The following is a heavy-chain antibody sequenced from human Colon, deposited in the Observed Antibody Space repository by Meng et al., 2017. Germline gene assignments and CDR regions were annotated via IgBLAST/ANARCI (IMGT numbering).Heavy chain of an antibody. CDR1: GGSVSSGDYY. Sequence: QVPLHAAGPGLVRPSETLSLTCTVSGGSVSSGDYYWSWIRQPPGKGLEWLGYVYYTGNTNYNPSLKNRVTISLDTSNNQFSLKLTSMTAADAAIYYCARVNGDFDEAWFDPWGQGTLVTVSS. CDR2: VYYTGNT. CDR3: ARVNGDFDEAWFDP. J-gene: IGHJ5*02. V-gene: IGHV4-61*08. D-gene: IGHD2-21*02.